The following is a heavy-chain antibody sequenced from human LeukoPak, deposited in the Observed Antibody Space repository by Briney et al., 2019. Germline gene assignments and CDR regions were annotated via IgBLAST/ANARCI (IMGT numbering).Heavy chain of an antibody. CDR3: AREGRYYDSSGYFDY. J-gene: IGHJ4*02. CDR1: GGSISSGGYS. Sequence: PSQTLSLTCAVSGGSISSGGYSWSWIRQPPGKGLEWIGYIYYSGSTYYNPSLKSRVTISVDTSKNQFSLKLSSVTAADTAVYYCAREGRYYDSSGYFDYWGQGTLVTVSS. V-gene: IGHV4-30-4*07. D-gene: IGHD3-22*01. CDR2: IYYSGST.